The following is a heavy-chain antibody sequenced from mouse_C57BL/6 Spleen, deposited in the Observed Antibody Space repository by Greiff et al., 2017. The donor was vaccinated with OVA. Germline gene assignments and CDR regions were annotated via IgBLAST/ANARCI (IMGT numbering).Heavy chain of an antibody. CDR2: FYPGTGSI. V-gene: IGHV1-62-2*01. Sequence: QVQLQQSGAELVKPGASVKLSCKASGYTFTEYTIHWVKQRSGQGLEWIGWFYPGTGSIKYNEKFKDNATLTADKSSSTDYMELSRLTSEDSAVYFCARHEDLSNYVDWFAYWGQGTLVTVST. D-gene: IGHD2-5*01. CDR3: ARHEDLSNYVDWFAY. J-gene: IGHJ3*01. CDR1: GYTFTEYT.